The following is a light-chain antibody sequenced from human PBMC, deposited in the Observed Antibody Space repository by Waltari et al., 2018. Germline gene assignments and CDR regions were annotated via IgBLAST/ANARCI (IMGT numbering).Light chain of an antibody. J-gene: IGKJ1*01. CDR3: QQYGTARA. CDR1: QSISSTY. CDR2: GAS. V-gene: IGKV3-20*01. Sequence: ETVLTQSPGTLSLSPGDRATLSCRASQSISSTYLAWYQQKPGQPPRLLIFGASSRATGTPDRFSGSGSGTDFTLTISRLEPEDFVVYYCQQYGTARAFGQGTKVEI.